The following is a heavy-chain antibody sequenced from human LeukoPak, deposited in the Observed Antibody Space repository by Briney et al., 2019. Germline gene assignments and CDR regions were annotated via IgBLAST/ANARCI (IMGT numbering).Heavy chain of an antibody. CDR2: ISAYNSIT. CDR3: ARAKKQWLVKDYYYYMDV. V-gene: IGHV1-18*01. CDR1: GYTFNSYG. J-gene: IGHJ6*03. D-gene: IGHD6-19*01. Sequence: ASVKVSCKASGYTFNSYGISWVRQAPGQGLEWMGWISAYNSITNYAQKLQGRVTMTTDTSTSTAYMELSSLRSEDTAVYYCARAKKQWLVKDYYYYMDVWGKGTTVTVSS.